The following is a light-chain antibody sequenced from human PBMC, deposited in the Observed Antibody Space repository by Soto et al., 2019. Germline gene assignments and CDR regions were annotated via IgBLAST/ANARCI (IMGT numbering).Light chain of an antibody. J-gene: IGKJ1*01. V-gene: IGKV3-20*01. CDR1: QSVASSY. CDR2: SAS. Sequence: EVVLTQSPGTLSLSPGERVTLSCRASQSVASSYLAWYQQKPGLAPRLLFYSASSRATGIADRFSGSGSGTAFTITISRLEPEDFAVYYCYHFWSFPEPFGQ. CDR3: YHFWSFPEP.